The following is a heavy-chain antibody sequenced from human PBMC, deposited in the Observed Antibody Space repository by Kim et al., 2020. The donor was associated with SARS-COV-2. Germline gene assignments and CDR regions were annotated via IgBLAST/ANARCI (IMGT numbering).Heavy chain of an antibody. V-gene: IGHV3-53*01. Sequence: GGSLRLSCAAYGFTVSRNYMSWVRQAPGKGLEWVSVIYTGGSTYYADSVKGRIIISRDNYKNTLYLQLNSVRAEDTAMYYCARGLVGSSGGYGMDVWGQGTTVTVSS. CDR1: GFTVSRNY. CDR2: IYTGGST. J-gene: IGHJ6*02. CDR3: ARGLVGSSGGYGMDV. D-gene: IGHD6-13*01.